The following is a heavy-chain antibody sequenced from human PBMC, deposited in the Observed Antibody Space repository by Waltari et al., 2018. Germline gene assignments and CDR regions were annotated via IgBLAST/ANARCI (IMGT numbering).Heavy chain of an antibody. Sequence: EVQLVESGGGLVQPGGSLRLSCVASTFTLNNYWVRWVRQAPGKGLGWLGNVGEDGSVTNYVSSVKGRFSFSRNNVEKTLYLHMNSLRVEDTAVYYCARDPGSGACDIWGQGAMVTVSS. CDR1: TFTLNNYW. CDR3: ARDPGSGACDI. CDR2: VGEDGSVT. J-gene: IGHJ3*02. D-gene: IGHD1-26*01. V-gene: IGHV3-7*01.